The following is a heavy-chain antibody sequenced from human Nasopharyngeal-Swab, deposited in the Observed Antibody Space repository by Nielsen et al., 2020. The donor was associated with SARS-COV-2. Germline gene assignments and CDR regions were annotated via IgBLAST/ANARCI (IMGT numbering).Heavy chain of an antibody. Sequence: GGSLRLSYAASGFTFSSYAMSWVRQAPGKGLEWVSAISGSGGSTYYADSVKGRFTISRDNSKNTLYLQMNSLRAEDTAVYYCAKDWGLWLQAYYFDYWGQGTLVTVSS. CDR2: ISGSGGST. CDR1: GFTFSSYA. V-gene: IGHV3-23*01. CDR3: AKDWGLWLQAYYFDY. J-gene: IGHJ4*02. D-gene: IGHD5-18*01.